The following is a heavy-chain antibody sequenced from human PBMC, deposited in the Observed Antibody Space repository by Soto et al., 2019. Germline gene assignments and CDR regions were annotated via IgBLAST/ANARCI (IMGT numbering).Heavy chain of an antibody. Sequence: QVQLVESGGGVVQPGRSLRLSCAASGFTFSSYGMHWVRQAPGRGLEWVAVILSDGSNKYYADSVKGRFTISRDNSKNTLYLQMNSPRTEDTAVYSCVKDRYSYGSHNPDHWGPGTLVTVSS. CDR3: VKDRYSYGSHNPDH. J-gene: IGHJ4*02. CDR2: ILSDGSNK. CDR1: GFTFSSYG. V-gene: IGHV3-30*18. D-gene: IGHD5-18*01.